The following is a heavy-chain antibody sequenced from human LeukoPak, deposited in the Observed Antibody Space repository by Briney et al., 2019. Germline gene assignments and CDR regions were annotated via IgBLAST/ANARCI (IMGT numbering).Heavy chain of an antibody. CDR1: GGSISSGSYY. Sequence: SETLSLTCTVSGGSISSGSYYWSWIRQPAGKGLEWIGRIYTSGSTNYNPSLKSRVTISVDTSKNQFSLKLSSVTAADTAVYYCAKTPALYAFDIWGQGTMVTVSS. V-gene: IGHV4-61*02. D-gene: IGHD4-23*01. J-gene: IGHJ3*02. CDR2: IYTSGST. CDR3: AKTPALYAFDI.